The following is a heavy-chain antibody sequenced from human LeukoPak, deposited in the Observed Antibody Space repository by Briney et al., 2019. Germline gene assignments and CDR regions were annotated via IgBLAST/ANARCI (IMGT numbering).Heavy chain of an antibody. D-gene: IGHD2-15*01. Sequence: GGSLRLSCAASEFTFSSYAMSWVRQAPGKGLEWVSAISGSGGSTYYADSVKGRFTISRDNSRNTLYLQMNSLRAEDTPLYHCAKAGGDCSGGSCWVPSYYFDSWGQGTLVTVSS. CDR3: AKAGGDCSGGSCWVPSYYFDS. J-gene: IGHJ4*02. V-gene: IGHV3-23*01. CDR1: EFTFSSYA. CDR2: ISGSGGST.